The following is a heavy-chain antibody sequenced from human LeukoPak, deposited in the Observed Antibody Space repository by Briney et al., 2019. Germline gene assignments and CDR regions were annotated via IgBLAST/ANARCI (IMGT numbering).Heavy chain of an antibody. Sequence: GASVKVSCKVSGYTLTELSMHWVRQAPGKGLEWMGGFDPEDGETIYAQKFQGRVTMTEDTSTDTAYMELSSLRSEDTAVYYCARSDSTRPYYYYYMDVWGKGTTVTITS. CDR2: FDPEDGET. J-gene: IGHJ6*03. CDR1: GYTLTELS. CDR3: ARSDSTRPYYYYYMDV. D-gene: IGHD2-2*01. V-gene: IGHV1-24*01.